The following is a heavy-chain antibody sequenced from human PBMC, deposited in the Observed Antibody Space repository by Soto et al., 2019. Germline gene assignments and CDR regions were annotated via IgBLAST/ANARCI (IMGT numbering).Heavy chain of an antibody. D-gene: IGHD2-2*01. CDR3: AREDIVVVPAAYYYYGMDV. V-gene: IGHV5-10-1*01. Sequence: PGESLKISCKGSGYSFTSYWISWVRQMPGKGLEWMGRIDPSDSYTNYSPSFQGHVTISADKSISTAYLQWSSLKASDTAMYYCAREDIVVVPAAYYYYGMDVWGQGTTVTLSS. J-gene: IGHJ6*02. CDR2: IDPSDSYT. CDR1: GYSFTSYW.